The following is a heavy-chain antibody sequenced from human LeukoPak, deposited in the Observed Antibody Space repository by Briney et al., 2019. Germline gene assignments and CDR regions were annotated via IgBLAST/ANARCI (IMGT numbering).Heavy chain of an antibody. V-gene: IGHV3-7*01. Sequence: GGSLRLSCAASGFTFSNYWMNWVRQAPGKGPEWVANIKQEGSDKNYVGSVRGRFTISRGNAKNLLYLLMHSLRVEDTAVYYCARSGTNGDDYWGQGTLVTVSS. CDR3: ARSGTNGDDY. D-gene: IGHD5-12*01. J-gene: IGHJ4*02. CDR2: IKQEGSDK. CDR1: GFTFSNYW.